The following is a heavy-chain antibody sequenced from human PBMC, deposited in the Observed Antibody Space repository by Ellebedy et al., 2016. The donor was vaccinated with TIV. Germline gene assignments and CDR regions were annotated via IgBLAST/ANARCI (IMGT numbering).Heavy chain of an antibody. CDR3: ARGGPKGENSFFDP. CDR1: GYTFTSCY. D-gene: IGHD5-18*01. CDR2: MNPASGST. Sequence: ASVKVSCKASGYTFTSCYINWVRQAAGQGLEWMGRMNPASGSTDYPQKFQGRVTMTRNTSINTAYMTLSSLRSEDTAVYYCARGGPKGENSFFDPWGQGTLVTVSS. J-gene: IGHJ5*02. V-gene: IGHV1-8*01.